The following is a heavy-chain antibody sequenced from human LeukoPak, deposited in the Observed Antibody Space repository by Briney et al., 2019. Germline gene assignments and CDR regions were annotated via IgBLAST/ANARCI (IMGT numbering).Heavy chain of an antibody. D-gene: IGHD1-26*01. CDR2: ISAYNGNT. J-gene: IGHJ4*02. V-gene: IGHV1-18*01. CDR3: ARDLMAGSGSYYPSGHY. Sequence: ASVKAFCMASGYTFTSYGISWVRQAPGQVLEWMGWISAYNGNTNYAQKLQGRVTMTTDTSTSTAYMELRSLRSDDTAVYYCARDLMAGSGSYYPSGHYWGQGTLVTVSS. CDR1: GYTFTSYG.